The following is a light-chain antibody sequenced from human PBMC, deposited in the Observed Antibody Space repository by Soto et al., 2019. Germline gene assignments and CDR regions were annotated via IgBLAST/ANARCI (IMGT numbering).Light chain of an antibody. CDR2: DAS. V-gene: IGKV3-11*01. CDR1: QSVSYY. CDR3: QQRSNWPRYT. Sequence: EIVLTQSPATLSLSPGERATLSCRASQSVSYYLAWYQQKPGQAPRLLFYDASNRATGIPARFSGSGSGTDFTLTISSLEPEDFAVYYCQQRSNWPRYTFGQGTKLEIK. J-gene: IGKJ2*01.